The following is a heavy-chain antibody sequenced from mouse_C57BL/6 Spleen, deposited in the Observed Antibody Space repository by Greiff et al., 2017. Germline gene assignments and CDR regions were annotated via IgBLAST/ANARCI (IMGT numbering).Heavy chain of an antibody. V-gene: IGHV1-52*01. Sequence: QVQLQQPGAELVRPGSSVKLSCKASGYTFTSYWMHWVKQRPIQGLEWIGNIDPSDSETHYNQTFKDKATLTVDKSSSTAYMQLSSLTSEDSAVYYCAREGSNYERGAMDYWGQGTSVTVSS. CDR1: GYTFTSYW. CDR3: AREGSNYERGAMDY. D-gene: IGHD2-5*01. CDR2: IDPSDSET. J-gene: IGHJ4*01.